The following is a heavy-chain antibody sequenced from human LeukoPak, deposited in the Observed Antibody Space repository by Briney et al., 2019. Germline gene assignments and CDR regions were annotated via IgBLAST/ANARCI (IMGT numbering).Heavy chain of an antibody. Sequence: SETLSLTCSVSGGSMSSSSYYWGWIRQPPGKGLEWIGSIYYSGTTYYNPSLNSRVTISVDTSKNQFSLNLSSVTAADAAVYYCARCYSSDLYWFAPLVQGTMVTVSS. J-gene: IGHJ5*02. CDR3: ARCYSSDLYWFAP. V-gene: IGHV4-39*01. CDR1: GGSMSSSSYY. D-gene: IGHD4-11*01. CDR2: IYYSGTT.